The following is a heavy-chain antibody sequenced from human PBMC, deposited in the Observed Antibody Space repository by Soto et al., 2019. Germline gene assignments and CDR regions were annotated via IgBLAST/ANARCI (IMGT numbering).Heavy chain of an antibody. J-gene: IGHJ5*02. D-gene: IGHD3-10*01. Sequence: PGESLKISCQGSGYSFTSYWIGWVRQMPGKGLEWMGIIYPGDSDTRYSPSFQGQVTISADKSISTAYLQWSSLKASDTAMYYCARHGMVRGKKNWFDPWGQGTLVTVSS. CDR1: GYSFTSYW. V-gene: IGHV5-51*01. CDR2: IYPGDSDT. CDR3: ARHGMVRGKKNWFDP.